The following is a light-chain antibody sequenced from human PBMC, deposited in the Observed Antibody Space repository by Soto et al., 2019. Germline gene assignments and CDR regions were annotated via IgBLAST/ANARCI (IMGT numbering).Light chain of an antibody. V-gene: IGKV3-20*01. Sequence: EIVLTQSPGTLSLSPGERATLSCRASQSVRSSYLAWYQQKLGQAPRLLIYDVSNRATGIPDRFSGSGSGTDFTLTTSRLESEDFAVYYCQQYGTSPRTFGQGTKVEIK. J-gene: IGKJ1*01. CDR3: QQYGTSPRT. CDR1: QSVRSSY. CDR2: DVS.